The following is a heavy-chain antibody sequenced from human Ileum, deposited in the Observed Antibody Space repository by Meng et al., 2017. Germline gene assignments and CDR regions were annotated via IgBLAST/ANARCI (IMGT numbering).Heavy chain of an antibody. CDR3: ARGGTLVVDY. Sequence: QVQLQESGPGLVKPSQTLSLTCSVSGGSISSHDFYWSWIRQPPEKGLEWIGYMYYSGNTYYNSSLESRVTISVDTSKNQFSLKLTSVTAADTAVYYCARGGTLVVDYWGQGTLVTVSS. CDR2: MYYSGNT. J-gene: IGHJ4*02. D-gene: IGHD2-21*01. V-gene: IGHV4-30-4*01. CDR1: GGSISSHDFY.